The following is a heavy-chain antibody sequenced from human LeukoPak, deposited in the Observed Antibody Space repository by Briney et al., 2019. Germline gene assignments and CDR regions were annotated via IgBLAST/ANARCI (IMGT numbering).Heavy chain of an antibody. V-gene: IGHV3-30*02. D-gene: IGHD2-2*01. Sequence: PGGSLRLSCAASGFTFSSYGMHWVRQAPGKGLEWVAFIRYDGSNKYYADSVKGRFTISRDNSKNTLYLQMNSLRAEDTAVYYCAKDAVPHTSYLGFDPWGQGTLVTVSS. CDR3: AKDAVPHTSYLGFDP. J-gene: IGHJ5*02. CDR1: GFTFSSYG. CDR2: IRYDGSNK.